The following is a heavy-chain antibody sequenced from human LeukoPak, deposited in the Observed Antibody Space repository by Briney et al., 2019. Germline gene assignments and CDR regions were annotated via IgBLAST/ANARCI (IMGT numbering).Heavy chain of an antibody. CDR3: ARGLSSGWYAVFYGMDV. CDR2: ISAYNGNT. V-gene: IGHV1-18*01. J-gene: IGHJ6*02. D-gene: IGHD6-19*01. CDR1: GYTFTSYG. Sequence: ASVKVSCKASGYTFTSYGISWVRQAPGQGLEWMGWISAYNGNTNYAQKLQGRVTMTTDTSTSTAYMELRSLRSDDTAVYYCARGLSSGWYAVFYGMDVWGQGTTVTVSS.